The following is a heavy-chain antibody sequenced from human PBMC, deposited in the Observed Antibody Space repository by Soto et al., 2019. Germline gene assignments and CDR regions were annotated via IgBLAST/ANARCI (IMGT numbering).Heavy chain of an antibody. CDR3: ARDADILTGSDAFDI. V-gene: IGHV3-11*05. CDR2: ISSSNTYT. J-gene: IGHJ3*02. CDR1: GFTFSDYY. Sequence: GGSLRLSCAASGFTFSDYYMSWIRQAPGKGLEWVSYISSSNTYTNYADYVKGRFTISRDNAKNSLYLQMNSLRAEDTAVYYCARDADILTGSDAFDIWGQGTMVTVSS. D-gene: IGHD3-9*01.